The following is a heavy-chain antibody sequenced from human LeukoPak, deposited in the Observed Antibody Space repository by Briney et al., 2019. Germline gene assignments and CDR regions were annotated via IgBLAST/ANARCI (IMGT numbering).Heavy chain of an antibody. D-gene: IGHD1-26*01. CDR1: GFAFSTYD. CDR3: VRESGIMVGDYYYYCMDV. J-gene: IGHJ6*03. CDR2: ISAESTYI. V-gene: IGHV3-21*01. Sequence: GGSLRLSCTASGFAFSTYDMNWVRQAPGKGLEWVSSISAESTYIYYIDSVKGRFTIYRDNAKNSLYLQMESLSAEDTAVYDCVRESGIMVGDYYYYCMDVWGIGTTVTVSS.